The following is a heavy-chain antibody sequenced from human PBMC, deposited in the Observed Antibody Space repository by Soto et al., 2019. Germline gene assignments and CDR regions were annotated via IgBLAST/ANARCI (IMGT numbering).Heavy chain of an antibody. V-gene: IGHV3-11*01. D-gene: IGHD3-10*01. Sequence: SLRLSCAASGFTFSDYYMRWIRQAPGKGLEWVSYISSSGSTIYYADSVKGRFTISRDNAKNSLYLQMNSLRAEDTAVYYCARDHGITMVRGVISTLDYWGQGTLVTVSS. CDR2: ISSSGSTI. CDR1: GFTFSDYY. J-gene: IGHJ4*02. CDR3: ARDHGITMVRGVISTLDY.